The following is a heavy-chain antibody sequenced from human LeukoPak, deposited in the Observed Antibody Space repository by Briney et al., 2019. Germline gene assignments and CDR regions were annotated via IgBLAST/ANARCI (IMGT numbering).Heavy chain of an antibody. D-gene: IGHD2-15*01. Sequence: SETLSLTCTVSGGSISSYYWSWIRRPPGKGLEWMGYIYYSGSTNYNPSLKSRVTISVDTSKNQFSLKLSSVTAADTAVYYCASVRGYCSGGSCYDYYFDYWGQGTLVTVSS. CDR1: GGSISSYY. J-gene: IGHJ4*02. CDR3: ASVRGYCSGGSCYDYYFDY. CDR2: IYYSGST. V-gene: IGHV4-59*01.